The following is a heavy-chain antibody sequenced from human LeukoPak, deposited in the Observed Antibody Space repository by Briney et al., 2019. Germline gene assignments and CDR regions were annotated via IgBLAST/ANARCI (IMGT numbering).Heavy chain of an antibody. Sequence: HPGGSLRLSCKGSGVTFSDCAVTWFRQTPGKGLEWVGFVRTKTHGVAPETAASVRGRFNVSRDDSAGIAYLQMTSLRTEDTAVYYCARVNFRDYRGYTWFEPWGQETLVTVSS. V-gene: IGHV3-49*03. CDR2: VRTKTHGVAP. CDR1: GVTFSDCA. J-gene: IGHJ5*02. D-gene: IGHD3-10*01. CDR3: ARVNFRDYRGYTWFEP.